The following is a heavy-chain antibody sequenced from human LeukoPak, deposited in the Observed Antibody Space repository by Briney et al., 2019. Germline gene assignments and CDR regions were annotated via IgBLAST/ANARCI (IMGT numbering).Heavy chain of an antibody. CDR1: GGSISSYY. CDR3: ARRSGFGSGSYLFDY. J-gene: IGHJ4*02. D-gene: IGHD3-10*01. CDR2: IYYSGST. Sequence: SLETLSLTCTVSGGSISSYYWSWIRQPPGKGLEWIGYIYYSGSTNYNPSLKSRVTISVDTSKNQFSLKLSSVTAADTAVYYCARRSGFGSGSYLFDYWGQGTLVTVSS. V-gene: IGHV4-59*01.